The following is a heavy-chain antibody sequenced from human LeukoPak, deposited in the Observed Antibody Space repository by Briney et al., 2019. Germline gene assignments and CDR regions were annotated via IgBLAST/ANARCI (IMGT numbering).Heavy chain of an antibody. Sequence: GGSLRLSCAASGFTFSSYSMNWVRQAPGKGLEWVSSISNSSSYIYYADSVKGRFTISRDNAKNSLYLQMNSLRAEDTAVYYCATYYDILTGYHFDYWGQGTLVTVSS. CDR2: ISNSSSYI. CDR1: GFTFSSYS. CDR3: ATYYDILTGYHFDY. V-gene: IGHV3-21*01. J-gene: IGHJ4*02. D-gene: IGHD3-9*01.